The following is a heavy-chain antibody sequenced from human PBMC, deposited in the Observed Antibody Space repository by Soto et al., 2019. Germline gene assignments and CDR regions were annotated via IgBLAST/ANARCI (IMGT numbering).Heavy chain of an antibody. CDR2: INAGNGNT. D-gene: IGHD3-10*01. Sequence: GASVKVSCKASGYTFTSYAMHWVRQAPGQRLEWMGWINAGNGNTKYSQKFQGRVTITRDKSTSTAYMELSSLRSEDTAMYYCATNYGSGYRAFDFWGQGALVTVSS. V-gene: IGHV1-3*01. CDR3: ATNYGSGYRAFDF. CDR1: GYTFTSYA. J-gene: IGHJ4*02.